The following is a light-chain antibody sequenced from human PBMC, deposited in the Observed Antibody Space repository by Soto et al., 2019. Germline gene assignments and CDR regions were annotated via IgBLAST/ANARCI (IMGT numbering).Light chain of an antibody. CDR3: QQSYSLWT. J-gene: IGKJ1*01. Sequence: DIQMTQSPSSLPASVGDRVTITCRASQSINRYLNWYQQKPGKAPKLLIYAASSLQSGVPSRFSGSGSGTDFTLTISRLQPEDFATYYCQQSYSLWTFGQGTKV. V-gene: IGKV1-39*01. CDR1: QSINRY. CDR2: AAS.